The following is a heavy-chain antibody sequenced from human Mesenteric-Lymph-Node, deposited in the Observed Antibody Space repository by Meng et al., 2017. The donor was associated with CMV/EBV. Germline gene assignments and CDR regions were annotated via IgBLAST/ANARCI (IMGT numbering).Heavy chain of an antibody. D-gene: IGHD3-10*01. CDR1: GFSLSTYGVG. Sequence: QITLNESSPTLVKPTQTLTLTCTFSGFSLSTYGVGIDWIRHPPGKALEWIALIYWDDDKRYNPSLKSRLTITKDTSKNQVVLTMTKMDPVDTATYYCQPRGGLGSYHQWGQGTLVTVSS. CDR2: IYWDDDK. J-gene: IGHJ1*01. CDR3: QPRGGLGSYHQ. V-gene: IGHV2-5*02.